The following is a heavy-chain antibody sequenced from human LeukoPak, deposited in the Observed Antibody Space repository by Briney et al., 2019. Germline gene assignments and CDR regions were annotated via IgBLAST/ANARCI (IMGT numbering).Heavy chain of an antibody. CDR3: ARSQYYYESSGYAPAYPFDY. CDR2: ISNDGTTK. CDR1: GFIFDTYA. V-gene: IGHV3-30-3*01. J-gene: IGHJ4*02. D-gene: IGHD3-22*01. Sequence: PGGSLRLSCAASGFIFDTYAMHWVRQAPGKGLEWAAVISNDGTTKYYTDSVKGRFTISRDNSKNTLYLQMNSLRAEDTAVYFCARSQYYYESSGYAPAYPFDYWGQGTQVTVSS.